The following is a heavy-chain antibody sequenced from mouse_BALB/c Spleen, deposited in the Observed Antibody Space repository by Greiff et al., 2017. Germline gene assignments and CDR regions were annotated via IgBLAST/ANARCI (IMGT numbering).Heavy chain of an antibody. Sequence: VQRVESGPGLVAPSQSLSITCTVSGFSLTSYGVHWVRQPPGKGLEWLGVIWAGGSTNYNSALMSRLSISKDNSKSQVFLKMNSLQTDDTAMYYCASYGNYRYFDVWGAGTTVTVSS. V-gene: IGHV2-9*02. D-gene: IGHD2-1*01. CDR2: IWAGGST. CDR1: GFSLTSYG. CDR3: ASYGNYRYFDV. J-gene: IGHJ1*01.